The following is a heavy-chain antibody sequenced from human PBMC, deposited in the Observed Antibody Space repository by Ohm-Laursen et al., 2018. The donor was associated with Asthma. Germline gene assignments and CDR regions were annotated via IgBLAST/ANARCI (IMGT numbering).Heavy chain of an antibody. D-gene: IGHD3-22*01. CDR1: GASISSGNDY. J-gene: IGHJ4*02. CDR2: IYYSGIT. V-gene: IGHV4-31*11. CDR3: ARGTFYYESTGYYFFDH. Sequence: TLSLTCAVSGASISSGNDYWSWIRQHPGKGLEWIGYIYYSGITYSNPSLRSRVSISVDTSKNQFSLKLSPVTAADTAVYYCARGTFYYESTGYYFFDHWGQGALVTVSS.